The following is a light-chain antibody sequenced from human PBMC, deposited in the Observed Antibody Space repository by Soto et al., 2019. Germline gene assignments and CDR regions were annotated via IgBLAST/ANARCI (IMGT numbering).Light chain of an antibody. CDR2: EAS. Sequence: DIQMTQSPSSLSASVGDRVTITCRASQDISGHLAWYQQKPGKVPKLLIYEASTLQSGVPSRFSASGSGTDFTLTISSLQPEDVATYYCQKYNGTPRTFGQGTKVELK. CDR3: QKYNGTPRT. J-gene: IGKJ1*01. V-gene: IGKV1-27*01. CDR1: QDISGH.